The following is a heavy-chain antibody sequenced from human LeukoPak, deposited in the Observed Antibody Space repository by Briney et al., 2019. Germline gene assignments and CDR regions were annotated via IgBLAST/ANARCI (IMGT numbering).Heavy chain of an antibody. V-gene: IGHV3-23*01. CDR1: GFTFSSYA. Sequence: GGFLRLSCAASGFTFSSYAMSWVHQAPGKGLEWVSAISGSGGSTYYADSVKGRLTISRDNSKNTLYLQMNSLRAEDTAVYYCARSPHHTDNYWGQGTLVTVSS. D-gene: IGHD1-14*01. J-gene: IGHJ4*02. CDR2: ISGSGGST. CDR3: ARSPHHTDNY.